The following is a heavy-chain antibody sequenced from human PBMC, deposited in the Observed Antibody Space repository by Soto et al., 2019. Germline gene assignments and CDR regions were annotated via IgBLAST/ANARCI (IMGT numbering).Heavy chain of an antibody. CDR2: IWYDGSNK. J-gene: IGHJ4*02. CDR3: ARDLPNSSPFDY. D-gene: IGHD6-13*01. V-gene: IGHV3-33*01. Sequence: GGSLRLSCAASGFTFSSYGMHWVRQAPGKGLEWVAVIWYDGSNKYYADSVKGRFTISRDNSKNTLYLQMNSLRAEDTAVYYCARDLPNSSPFDYWGQGTLVTVSS. CDR1: GFTFSSYG.